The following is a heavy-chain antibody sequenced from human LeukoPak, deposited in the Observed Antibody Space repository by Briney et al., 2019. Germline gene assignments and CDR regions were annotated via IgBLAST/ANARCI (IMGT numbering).Heavy chain of an antibody. CDR3: AKSNGYGLIDI. D-gene: IGHD3-10*01. Sequence: PSETLSLTCTVSGGSISSYYWGWVRQPPGKGLEWIGNIFYSGSTYYSPSLKSRVTISLDTSRNQFSLKLNSVTAADTAVYYCAKSNGYGLIDIWGQGTMVTVSS. CDR1: GGSISSYY. V-gene: IGHV4-39*07. CDR2: IFYSGST. J-gene: IGHJ3*02.